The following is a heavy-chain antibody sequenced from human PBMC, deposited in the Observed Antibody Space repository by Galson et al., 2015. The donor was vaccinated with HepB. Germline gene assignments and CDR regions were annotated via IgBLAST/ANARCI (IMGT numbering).Heavy chain of an antibody. J-gene: IGHJ4*02. D-gene: IGHD6-6*01. CDR1: GFTFSNYA. V-gene: IGHV3-23*01. CDR2: FSGTDAGT. CDR3: AKRGSSSLFYDY. Sequence: SLRLSCAASGFTFSNYAMVWVRQAPGKGLEGVSGFSGTDAGTYYADSVKGRFTISRDNSKNTLYLQMSSLTAEDTAVYYCAKRGSSSLFYDYWGQGTLVTVSS.